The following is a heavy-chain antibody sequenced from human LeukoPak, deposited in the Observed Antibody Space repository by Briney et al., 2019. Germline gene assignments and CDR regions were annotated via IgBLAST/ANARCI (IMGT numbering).Heavy chain of an antibody. CDR3: ARGYYLDAFDI. V-gene: IGHV4-34*01. CDR1: GGSFSGYY. J-gene: IGHJ3*02. CDR2: INHSGST. D-gene: IGHD3-10*01. Sequence: SETLSLTCAVYGGSFSGYYWSWIRQPPGKGLEWIGEINHSGSTNYNPSLKSRVTISVDTPKNQFSLKLSSVTAAGTAVYYCARGYYLDAFDIWGQGTMVTVSS.